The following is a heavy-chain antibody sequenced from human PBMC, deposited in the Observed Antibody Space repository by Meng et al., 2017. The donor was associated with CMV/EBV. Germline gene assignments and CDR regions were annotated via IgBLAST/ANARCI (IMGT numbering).Heavy chain of an antibody. V-gene: IGHV1-18*01. CDR2: ISAYNGNT. D-gene: IGHD3-3*01. J-gene: IGHJ4*02. CDR3: ARDLGTYDFWSGYLPNFDY. CDR1: GYTFTSYG. Sequence: ASVKVSCKASGYTFTSYGISWVRQAPGQGLEWMGWISAYNGNTNYAQKPQGRVTMTTDTSTSTAYMELRSLRSDDTAVYYCARDLGTYDFWSGYLPNFDYWGQGTLVTVSS.